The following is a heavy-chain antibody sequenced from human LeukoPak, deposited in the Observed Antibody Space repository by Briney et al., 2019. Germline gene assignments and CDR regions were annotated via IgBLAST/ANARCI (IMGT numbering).Heavy chain of an antibody. Sequence: SETLSLTCTVSGGSISTSSNSWGWIRQPPGKGLECIGTIYYSGSTDYNPSLKSRVTISVDSSKNQFSLKLSSVTATDTAVYYCARLLDHDYSDYYFDYWGQKTLVTVST. J-gene: IGHJ4*02. D-gene: IGHD4-11*01. V-gene: IGHV4-39*01. CDR1: GGSISTSSNS. CDR3: ARLLDHDYSDYYFDY. CDR2: IYYSGST.